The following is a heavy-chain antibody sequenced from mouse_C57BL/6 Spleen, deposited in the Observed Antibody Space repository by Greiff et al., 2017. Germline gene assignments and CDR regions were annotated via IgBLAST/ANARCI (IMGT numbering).Heavy chain of an antibody. CDR2: IYPGDGDT. D-gene: IGHD4-1*01. Sequence: VQLQQSGAELVKPGASVKISCKASGYAFSSYWMNWVKPRPGKGLEWIGQIYPGDGDTNYNGKFKGKATLTADKSSSTAYMQLSSLTSEDSAVYFCARRANWDGYWYFDVWGTGTTVTVSS. CDR1: GYAFSSYW. CDR3: ARRANWDGYWYFDV. V-gene: IGHV1-80*01. J-gene: IGHJ1*03.